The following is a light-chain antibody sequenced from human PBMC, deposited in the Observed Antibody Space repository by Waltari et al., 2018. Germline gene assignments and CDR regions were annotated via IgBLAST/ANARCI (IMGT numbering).Light chain of an antibody. CDR1: SSNLGRNY. CDR3: AAWDDSLSVFYV. CDR2: KNN. J-gene: IGLJ1*01. V-gene: IGLV1-47*01. Sequence: QSVLTQPPSASGTPGQRVTISCSGSSSNLGRNYVHWYQQLPGTTPKLLIYKNNQRPSGVPDRFSGSKSGTSASLAISGLRSEDEADYYCAAWDDSLSVFYVFGTGTKVTVL.